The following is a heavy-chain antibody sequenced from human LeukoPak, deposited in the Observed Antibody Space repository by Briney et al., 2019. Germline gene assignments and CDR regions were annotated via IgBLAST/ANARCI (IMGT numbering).Heavy chain of an antibody. Sequence: GASVKVSCKASGGTFSRSAISWVRQAPGQGLEWVGWISVNNGNTNYAQRLQGRVTLTTDTSTGTAYMELRSLRSDDTAVYYCARLFCANGACYRSQDYWGQGTLVTVSS. CDR3: ARLFCANGACYRSQDY. J-gene: IGHJ4*02. CDR2: ISVNNGNT. V-gene: IGHV1-18*01. CDR1: GGTFSRSA. D-gene: IGHD2-8*01.